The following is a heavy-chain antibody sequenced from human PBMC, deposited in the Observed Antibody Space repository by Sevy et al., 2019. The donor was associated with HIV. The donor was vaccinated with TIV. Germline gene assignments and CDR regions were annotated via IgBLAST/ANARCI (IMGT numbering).Heavy chain of an antibody. Sequence: GESLKISCGVSGFTFSNHWMSWVRQAPGKGLEWVANIKKDGTDKFYVDSVKGRFSISRDNAENSLYLEMNSLRVEDTAVYYCARDRRVEYGGSDYWGQGTLVTVSS. CDR3: ARDRRVEYGGSDY. CDR2: IKKDGTDK. CDR1: GFTFSNHW. V-gene: IGHV3-7*03. D-gene: IGHD3-10*01. J-gene: IGHJ4*02.